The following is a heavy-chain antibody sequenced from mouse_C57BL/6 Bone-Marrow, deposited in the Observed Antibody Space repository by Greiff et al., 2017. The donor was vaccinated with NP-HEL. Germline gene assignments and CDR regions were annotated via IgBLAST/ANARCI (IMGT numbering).Heavy chain of an antibody. CDR3: ARHLYSNYWYFDV. D-gene: IGHD2-5*01. CDR2: ISNGGGST. J-gene: IGHJ1*03. Sequence: EVQLVESGGGLVQPGGSLKLSCAASGFTFSDYYMYWVRQTPEKRLEWVAYISNGGGSTYYPDTVKGRFTISRDNAKNTLYLQMSRLKSEDTAMYYCARHLYSNYWYFDVWGTGTTVTVSS. V-gene: IGHV5-12*01. CDR1: GFTFSDYY.